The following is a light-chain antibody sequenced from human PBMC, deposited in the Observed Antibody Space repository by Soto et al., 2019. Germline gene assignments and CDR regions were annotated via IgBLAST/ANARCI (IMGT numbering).Light chain of an antibody. Sequence: DIQMTQSPSSLSASVGDRVTITCRASQSISSYLNWYQQKPGKAPKLLIYAASSLQSGVPSRFSGSGSGTDFTLTISSLQPEDFATYYCQQSYSTPFTCGPGTKVHIQ. CDR1: QSISSY. J-gene: IGKJ3*01. CDR2: AAS. CDR3: QQSYSTPFT. V-gene: IGKV1-39*01.